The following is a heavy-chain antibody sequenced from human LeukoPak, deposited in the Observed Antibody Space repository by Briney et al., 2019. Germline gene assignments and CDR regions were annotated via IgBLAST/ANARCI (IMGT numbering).Heavy chain of an antibody. Sequence: PSETLSLTCTVSGGSISSYYWSWIRQPPGKGLEWIGYIYYSGSTNYNPSLKSRVTISVDTSKNQFSLKLSSVTAADTAVYYCARRGDERTFDYWGQGTLVTVSS. CDR2: IYYSGST. CDR1: GGSISSYY. D-gene: IGHD3-10*01. J-gene: IGHJ4*01. V-gene: IGHV4-59*08. CDR3: ARRGDERTFDY.